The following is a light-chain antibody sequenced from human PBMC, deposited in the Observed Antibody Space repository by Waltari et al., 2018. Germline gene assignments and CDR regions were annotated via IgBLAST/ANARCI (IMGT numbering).Light chain of an antibody. Sequence: DIVMTQSPDSLAVSLGERATINCKSSQSVLSSSNNKNYIVWYQQKPGQPPKLLIYWASTREFGVPDRFSGSGSGTDFTLTISGLQAEDVAVYYCQQYYSTPNTFGQGTKLEIK. V-gene: IGKV4-1*01. CDR3: QQYYSTPNT. CDR1: QSVLSSSNNKNY. J-gene: IGKJ2*01. CDR2: WAS.